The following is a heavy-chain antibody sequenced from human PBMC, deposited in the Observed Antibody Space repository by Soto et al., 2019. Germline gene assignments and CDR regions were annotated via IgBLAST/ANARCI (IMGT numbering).Heavy chain of an antibody. V-gene: IGHV2-5*02. D-gene: IGHD5-18*01. CDR2: IYWDDDK. CDR1: GFSLSTSGVG. CDR3: ARIGDKVMFS. J-gene: IGHJ4*02. Sequence: QITLKESGPTLVKPTQTLTLTCTFSGFSLSTSGVGVGWIRQPPGKALEWLALIYWDDDKRYSPSLESRLTITKDTSKNHMVLTMTNMDPVDTATYYCARIGDKVMFSWGQGTLVTVSS.